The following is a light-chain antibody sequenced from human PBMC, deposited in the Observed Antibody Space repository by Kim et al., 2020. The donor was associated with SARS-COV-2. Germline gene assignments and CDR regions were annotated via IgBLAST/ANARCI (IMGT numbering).Light chain of an antibody. V-gene: IGLV1-51*01. CDR2: DNN. Sequence: QSVLTQPPSVSAAPGQKVTISCSGSRSNIGSNPVSWYQQFPGKAPKLITYDNNKRPSGIPDRFSSSKSGTSATLGITGLRTGDEADYYCATWDSSLSVGVFGGGTQLTVL. J-gene: IGLJ3*02. CDR1: RSNIGSNP. CDR3: ATWDSSLSVGV.